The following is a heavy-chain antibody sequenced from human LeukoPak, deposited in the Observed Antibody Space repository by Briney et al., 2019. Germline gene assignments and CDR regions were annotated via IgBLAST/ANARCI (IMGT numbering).Heavy chain of an antibody. J-gene: IGHJ4*02. V-gene: IGHV3-9*01. Sequence: GGSLRLSCAASGFTFDDYAMHWVRQAPGKGLEWVSGISWNSGSIGYADSVKGRFTISRDNAKNSLYLQMNSLRAEDTALYYCAKEQRPQGSFDYWGQGTLVTVSS. CDR2: ISWNSGSI. CDR1: GFTFDDYA. CDR3: AKEQRPQGSFDY. D-gene: IGHD2-15*01.